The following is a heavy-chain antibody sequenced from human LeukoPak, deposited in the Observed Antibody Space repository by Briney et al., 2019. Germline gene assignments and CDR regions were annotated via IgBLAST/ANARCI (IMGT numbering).Heavy chain of an antibody. Sequence: GGSLRLSCAASGFTFSSYAMSWVRQAPGKGLEWVSAISGSGGSTYYADFVKGRFTISRDNSKNTLYLQMNSLRAEDTAVYYCAKDGENYYGSGSYYETWGQGTLVTVSS. CDR3: AKDGENYYGSGSYYET. CDR1: GFTFSSYA. CDR2: ISGSGGST. J-gene: IGHJ4*02. V-gene: IGHV3-23*01. D-gene: IGHD3-10*01.